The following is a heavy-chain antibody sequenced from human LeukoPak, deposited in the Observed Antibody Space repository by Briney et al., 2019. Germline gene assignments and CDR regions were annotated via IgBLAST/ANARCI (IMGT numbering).Heavy chain of an antibody. CDR3: ARKAGSGFDY. J-gene: IGHJ4*02. Sequence: GGSLRLSCAVSGFTFSDYWMHWVRQAPGKGLLWVSRVKSDGSGINYGDSVKGRFTISRDNAKNTLYLQMNSLRVEDTAVYYCARKAGSGFDYWGQGSLVTVSS. CDR2: VKSDGSGI. V-gene: IGHV3-74*01. CDR1: GFTFSDYW. D-gene: IGHD3-10*01.